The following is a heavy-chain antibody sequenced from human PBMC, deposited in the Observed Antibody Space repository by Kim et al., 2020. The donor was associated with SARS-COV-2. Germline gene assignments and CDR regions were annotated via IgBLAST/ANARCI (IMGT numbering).Heavy chain of an antibody. CDR3: AQEYCSGGSCYSGPFDI. CDR2: IRSKANSYAT. Sequence: GGSLRLSCAASGFTFSGSAMHWVRQASGKGLEWVGRIRSKANSYATAYAASVKGRFTISRDDSKNTAYLQMNSLKTEDTAVYYCAQEYCSGGSCYSGPFDIWGQGTMVTVSS. CDR1: GFTFSGSA. J-gene: IGHJ3*02. D-gene: IGHD2-15*01. V-gene: IGHV3-73*01.